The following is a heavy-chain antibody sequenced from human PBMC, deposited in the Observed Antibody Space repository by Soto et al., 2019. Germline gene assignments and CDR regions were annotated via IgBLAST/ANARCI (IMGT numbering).Heavy chain of an antibody. CDR2: ISAYNGNT. J-gene: IGHJ4*02. Sequence: QVQLVQSGAEVKKPGASVKVSCKASGYTFASDAISWMRQAPGQGLEWMGWISAYNGNTNYAQKLQGRVTMTTDTSTSTANMELRSLRSDDTSVYYCARDPPPSDYWGQGTLVNVSS. CDR3: ARDPPPSDY. CDR1: GYTFASDA. V-gene: IGHV1-18*01.